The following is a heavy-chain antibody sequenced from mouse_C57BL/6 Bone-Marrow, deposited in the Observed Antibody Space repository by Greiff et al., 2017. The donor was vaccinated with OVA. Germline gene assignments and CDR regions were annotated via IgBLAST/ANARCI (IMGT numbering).Heavy chain of an antibody. J-gene: IGHJ4*01. CDR1: GYTFTDYY. CDR3: AREDDYEGLEDY. Sequence: EVKLMESGPVLVKPGASVKMSCKASGYTFTDYYMNWVKQSHGKSLEWIGVINPYNGGTSYNQKFKGKATLTVDKSSSTAYMELNSLTSEDSAVYYCAREDDYEGLEDYWGQGTSVTVSS. D-gene: IGHD2-4*01. V-gene: IGHV1-19*01. CDR2: INPYNGGT.